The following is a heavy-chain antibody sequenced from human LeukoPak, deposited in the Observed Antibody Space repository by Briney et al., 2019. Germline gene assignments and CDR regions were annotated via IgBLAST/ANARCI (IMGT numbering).Heavy chain of an antibody. CDR1: GGSISSGDYY. CDR2: IHPEGNEK. V-gene: IGHV3-7*04. Sequence: PSETLSLTCTVSGGSISSGDYYWSWVRQAPGRGLEWVANIHPEGNEKYHVESVKGRFTISRDNAKNLLFLQMNGLRVEDTAVYYCARGDDFSGDHWGQGTLVTVSS. D-gene: IGHD1-1*01. CDR3: ARGDDFSGDH. J-gene: IGHJ4*02.